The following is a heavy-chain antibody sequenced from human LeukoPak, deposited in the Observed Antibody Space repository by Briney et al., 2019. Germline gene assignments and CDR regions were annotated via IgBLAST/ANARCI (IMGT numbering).Heavy chain of an antibody. J-gene: IGHJ6*02. CDR1: GFTFNNAW. Sequence: GGSLRLSCAASGFTFNNAWMNWVRQAPGKGLEWVGRIKNKADGGTTDYAAPVKGRFTISRDDSRNTLYLQMNSLKTEDTAVYYCTTLGSYSAMDVWGQGTTVTVSS. CDR2: IKNKADGGTT. CDR3: TTLGSYSAMDV. D-gene: IGHD1-26*01. V-gene: IGHV3-15*07.